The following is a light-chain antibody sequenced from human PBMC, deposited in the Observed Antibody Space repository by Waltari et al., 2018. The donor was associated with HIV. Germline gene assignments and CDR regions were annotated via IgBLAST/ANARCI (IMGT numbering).Light chain of an antibody. CDR2: GAS. CDR3: QQYSNSIPLT. V-gene: IGKV3-20*01. J-gene: IGKJ4*01. CDR1: QTVPNNF. Sequence: EFVLTQSPGTLSLSPGERASLSCRASQTVPNNFLAWYQLKPSQTPRLLIYGASTRAANIPGRFTGSGSATDFTLTIAILEPEDFAIYYCQQYSNSIPLTFGGGTKVE.